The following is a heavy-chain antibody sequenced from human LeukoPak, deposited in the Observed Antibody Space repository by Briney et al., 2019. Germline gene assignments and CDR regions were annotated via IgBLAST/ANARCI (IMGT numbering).Heavy chain of an antibody. D-gene: IGHD4-23*01. CDR2: IYYTGST. CDR3: ARLSGNFVPAVINY. Sequence: SETLSLTCTVSGYSISSGYYWSWIRQPPGKGLEWTGYIYYTGSTRYNPSLKSRVTISLDTSKNQLSLKLRSVTAADTAVYYCARLSGNFVPAVINYWGQGTLVTVSS. J-gene: IGHJ4*02. CDR1: GYSISSGYY. V-gene: IGHV4-59*08.